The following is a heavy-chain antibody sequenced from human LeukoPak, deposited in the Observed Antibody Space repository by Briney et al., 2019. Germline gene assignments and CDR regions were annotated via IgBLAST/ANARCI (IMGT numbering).Heavy chain of an antibody. CDR3: ARDSKSVPSSTSCSFFDY. D-gene: IGHD2-2*01. CDR2: INQYGSEK. J-gene: IGHJ4*02. Sequence: GGSLRLSCAASGFTFSSYWMSWVRQAPGKGLEWVANINQYGSEKYYVDSVKGRFTISRGNAKNSLYLQINSLRAEDTAVYYCARDSKSVPSSTSCSFFDYWGQGTLVTVSS. V-gene: IGHV3-7*01. CDR1: GFTFSSYW.